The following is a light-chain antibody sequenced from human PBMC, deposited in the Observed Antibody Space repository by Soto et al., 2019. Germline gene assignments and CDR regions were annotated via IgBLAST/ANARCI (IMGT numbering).Light chain of an antibody. CDR2: GAS. V-gene: IGKV3-20*01. CDR1: QSVSSRY. CDR3: PVSEFFLYT. J-gene: IGKJ2*01. Sequence: IATLSCVSRQSVSSRYLAWYQQEPGQAPRLVSFGASSRATGIPDRFSGSGSGTDFTLTISILQPEDVAPYYCPVSEFFLYTFGERTMLDIK.